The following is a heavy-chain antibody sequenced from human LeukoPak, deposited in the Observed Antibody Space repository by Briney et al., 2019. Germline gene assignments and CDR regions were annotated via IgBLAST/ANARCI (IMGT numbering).Heavy chain of an antibody. D-gene: IGHD1-26*01. Sequence: GGSLRLSCAASGFPVRSNYMAWVRQAPQKGLEWVSTIHSDGSKYYVDSVKGRFIISRDISQNTVYLEMNSLRAEDAAVYYCAREGWEELGHYFDYWGQGTGVTVSS. V-gene: IGHV3-53*01. J-gene: IGHJ4*02. CDR3: AREGWEELGHYFDY. CDR2: IHSDGSK. CDR1: GFPVRSNY.